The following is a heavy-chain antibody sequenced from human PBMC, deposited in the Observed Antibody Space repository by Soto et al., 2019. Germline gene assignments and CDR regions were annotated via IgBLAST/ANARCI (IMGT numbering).Heavy chain of an antibody. CDR3: AAADYGDFPNWFDP. J-gene: IGHJ5*02. Sequence: EVQLVESGGAVVQPGGSLRLSCATSGFKFDDYSMHWVRQPPGKGLEWVSLISWDGSRTYYADSVRGRFIISRDSSKNSLYLQMNSLRTEDTAFYYCAAADYGDFPNWFDPWGQGTLVTVSS. D-gene: IGHD4-17*01. CDR2: ISWDGSRT. CDR1: GFKFDDYS. V-gene: IGHV3-43*01.